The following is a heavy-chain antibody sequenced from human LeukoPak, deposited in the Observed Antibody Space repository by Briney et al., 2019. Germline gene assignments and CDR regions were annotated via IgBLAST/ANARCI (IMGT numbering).Heavy chain of an antibody. D-gene: IGHD2/OR15-2a*01. J-gene: IGHJ3*02. V-gene: IGHV3-69-1*01. Sequence: GGSLRLSCEASGFTSFNFPMNWVRKAPGKGLEWVSHIRSDGTITYADSVKGRFTISGDDAETSVYLQMNSLRDEDTAIYYCTRDNIWAFDIWGQGTMVTVSS. CDR2: IRSDGTI. CDR3: TRDNIWAFDI. CDR1: GFTSFNFP.